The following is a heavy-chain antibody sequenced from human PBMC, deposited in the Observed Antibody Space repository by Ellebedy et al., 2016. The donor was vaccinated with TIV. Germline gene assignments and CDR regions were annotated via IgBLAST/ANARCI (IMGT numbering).Heavy chain of an antibody. D-gene: IGHD4-23*01. CDR1: GGSMERYY. J-gene: IGHJ2*01. V-gene: IGHV4-59*08. CDR2: TTYIGST. Sequence: SETLSLTCTVSGGSMERYYWSWVRQPPGKRLEWVAYTTYIGSTNSNSSLKSRVIIPVDTSKNQFSLKLSSVTAADTAVYYCARHIYGGNPGWNDLWGRGSLVTVSS. CDR3: ARHIYGGNPGWNDL.